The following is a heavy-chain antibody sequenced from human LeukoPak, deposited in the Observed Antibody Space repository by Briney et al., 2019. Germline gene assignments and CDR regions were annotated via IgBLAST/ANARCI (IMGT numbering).Heavy chain of an antibody. D-gene: IGHD3-22*01. V-gene: IGHV4-4*07. CDR1: GGSISSYY. CDR3: ARDKTYYYDSGAFDI. J-gene: IGHJ3*02. CDR2: IYTSGST. Sequence: SETLSLTCTVSGGSISSYYWSWVRQPAGKGGEWVGRIYTSGSTNYNPSLKSRVTMSVDTSKNPFSLKLSSVTAADTAVYYCARDKTYYYDSGAFDIWGQGTMVTVSS.